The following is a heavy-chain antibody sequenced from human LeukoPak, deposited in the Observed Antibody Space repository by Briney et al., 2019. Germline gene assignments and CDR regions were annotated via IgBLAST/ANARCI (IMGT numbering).Heavy chain of an antibody. Sequence: ASVKVSCKVSGYTFADYYMHWVRQAPGQGLEWMGWISPNTGDTNSAQKFQGRVTMTRDTSISTAYMELSRLRSDDTAVYYCARAIVVVPAVKDYWGQGTLVTVSS. D-gene: IGHD2-2*01. CDR1: GYTFADYY. CDR3: ARAIVVVPAVKDY. J-gene: IGHJ4*02. CDR2: ISPNTGDT. V-gene: IGHV1-2*02.